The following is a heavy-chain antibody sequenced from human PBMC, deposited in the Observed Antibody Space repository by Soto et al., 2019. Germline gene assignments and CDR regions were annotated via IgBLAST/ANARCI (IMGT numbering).Heavy chain of an antibody. V-gene: IGHV1-69*04. CDR3: ARELPKYDAFDI. J-gene: IGHJ3*02. CDR2: IIPILGIA. Sequence: ASVKVSCKASGGTFSSYTISWVRQAPGQGLEWMGRIIPILGIANYAQKFQGRVTITADKSTSTAYMELSSLRSEDTAVYYCARELPKYDAFDIWGQGTMVTVSS. CDR1: GGTFSSYT.